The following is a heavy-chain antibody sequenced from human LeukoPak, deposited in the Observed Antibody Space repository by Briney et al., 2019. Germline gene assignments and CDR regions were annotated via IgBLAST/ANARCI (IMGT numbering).Heavy chain of an antibody. Sequence: SETLSLTCTVSGGSISSYYWSWIRQPPGKGLEWIGYIYYSGSTNYNPSLKSRVTISVDTSKNQFSLKLSSVTAADTAVYYCARGRSTGYYSNWFDPWGQGTLVTVSS. CDR2: IYYSGST. D-gene: IGHD3-22*01. J-gene: IGHJ5*02. V-gene: IGHV4-59*01. CDR1: GGSISSYY. CDR3: ARGRSTGYYSNWFDP.